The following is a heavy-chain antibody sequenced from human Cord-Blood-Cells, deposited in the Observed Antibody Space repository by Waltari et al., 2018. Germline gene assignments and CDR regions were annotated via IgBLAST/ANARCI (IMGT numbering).Heavy chain of an antibody. D-gene: IGHD3-9*01. CDR2: ISSSGSTI. CDR1: GFTLSSYE. V-gene: IGHV3-48*03. CDR3: AREARNFDWLYGAFDI. Sequence: EVQLVESGGGLVQPGGSLRLSCAASGFTLSSYEMNWVRQAPGKGLEWVSYISSSGSTIYYADSVKGRFTISRDNAKNSLYLQMNSLRAEDTAVYYCAREARNFDWLYGAFDIWGQGTMVTVSS. J-gene: IGHJ3*02.